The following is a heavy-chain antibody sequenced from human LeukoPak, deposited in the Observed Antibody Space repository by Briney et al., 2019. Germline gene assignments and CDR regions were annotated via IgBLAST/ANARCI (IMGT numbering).Heavy chain of an antibody. CDR1: GASISSYY. J-gene: IGHJ4*02. CDR3: ARGAVDIAAAS. V-gene: IGHV4-59*01. D-gene: IGHD6-13*01. CDR2: IYNSGST. Sequence: SETLSLTCTVSGASISSYYWSWIRQPPGKGLEWIGYIYNSGSTNYNPSLKSRVTISVDTSKSQFSLKLSSVTAADTAVYYCARGAVDIAAASWGQGTLVTVSS.